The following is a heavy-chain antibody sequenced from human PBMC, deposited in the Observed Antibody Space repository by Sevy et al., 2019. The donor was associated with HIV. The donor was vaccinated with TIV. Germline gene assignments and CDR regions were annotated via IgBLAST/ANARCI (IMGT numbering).Heavy chain of an antibody. J-gene: IGHJ6*02. D-gene: IGHD3-10*01. CDR1: GGSISSYY. V-gene: IGHV4-4*07. CDR2: IYTSGST. Sequence: SETLSLTCTVSGGSISSYYWSWIRQPAGKGLEWIGRIYTSGSTNYNPSLKSRVTMSVDTSKNQFSLKLSSVTAADTAVYYCARDTGDHDYYYYYGMDVWGQGTTVTVSS. CDR3: ARDTGDHDYYYYYGMDV.